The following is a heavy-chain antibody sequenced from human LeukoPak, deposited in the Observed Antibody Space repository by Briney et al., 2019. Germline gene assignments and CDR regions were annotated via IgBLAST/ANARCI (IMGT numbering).Heavy chain of an antibody. CDR1: GYSFTGYY. J-gene: IGHJ5*02. CDR2: INPNSGGT. Sequence: ASVKVSCKASGYSFTGYYMHWVRQAPGQGLEWMGWINPNSGGTNYAQKFQGWVTMTRDMSISTAYMELSRLRSDDTAVYYCARDLGDIVVVPAAIWFDPWGQGTLVTVSS. CDR3: ARDLGDIVVVPAAIWFDP. D-gene: IGHD2-2*01. V-gene: IGHV1-2*04.